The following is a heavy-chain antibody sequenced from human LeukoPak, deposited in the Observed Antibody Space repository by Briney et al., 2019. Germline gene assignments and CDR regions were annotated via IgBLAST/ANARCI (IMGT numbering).Heavy chain of an antibody. CDR2: LRGDGDT. D-gene: IGHD3-10*01. J-gene: IGHJ4*02. V-gene: IGHV3-23*01. Sequence: PGGSLRLSCAASGFTFSSYAMSWVRQAPARGLEWVSSLRGDGDTFYADSVKGRFTLSRDESRNTVYLQMNSLRAEDTAVYFCATGERMVRGDGVDYWGQGTLVTVSS. CDR1: GFTFSSYA. CDR3: ATGERMVRGDGVDY.